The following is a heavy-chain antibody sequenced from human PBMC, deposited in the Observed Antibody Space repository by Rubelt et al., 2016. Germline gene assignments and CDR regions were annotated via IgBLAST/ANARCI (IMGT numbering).Heavy chain of an antibody. CDR2: ISYDGSNK. J-gene: IGHJ4*02. CDR1: GFTYTYST. Sequence: ASGFTYTYSTMTWVRQAPGKGLEWVAVISYDGSNKYYADSVKGRFTISRDNSKNTLYLQMNSLRAEDTAVYYCAREITPADLDWGQGTLVTVSS. CDR3: AREITPADLD. V-gene: IGHV3-30*04. D-gene: IGHD2-2*01.